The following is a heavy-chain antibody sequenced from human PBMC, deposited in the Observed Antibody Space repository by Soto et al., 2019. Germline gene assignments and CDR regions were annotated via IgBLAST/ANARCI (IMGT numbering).Heavy chain of an antibody. CDR1: GDTFKKFA. J-gene: IGHJ6*02. D-gene: IGHD2-2*01. Sequence: QVQLVQSGPEVKKPGSSVKVSCKTSGDTFKKFAISWVRQAPGQGPEWMGGIIPMFGTTKCTQKFQGRVTFTADKSTGTAYMELTSLMSEDTATYFCARGVVPAAGAAPHYFHYVWTSGAKGPRSPSP. V-gene: IGHV1-69*06. CDR3: ARGVVPAAGAAPHYFHYVWTS. CDR2: IIPMFGTT.